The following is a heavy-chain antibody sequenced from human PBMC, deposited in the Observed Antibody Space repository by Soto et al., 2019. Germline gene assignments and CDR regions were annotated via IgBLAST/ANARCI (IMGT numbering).Heavy chain of an antibody. CDR2: IIPIFCTA. Sequence: GASLTCSCKPSEGAFSSYAMSWGRQAPGQGLEGMGGIIPIFCTANCAQKFQGRVTVTADESASTAYMELSSLRSEDTAVYYCARALTTVTKTYYFDYWGQGTLVTVSS. CDR3: ARALTTVTKTYYFDY. J-gene: IGHJ4*02. CDR1: EGAFSSYA. D-gene: IGHD4-17*01. V-gene: IGHV1-69*13.